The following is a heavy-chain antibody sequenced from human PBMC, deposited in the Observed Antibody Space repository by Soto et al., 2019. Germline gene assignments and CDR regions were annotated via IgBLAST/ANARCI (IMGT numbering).Heavy chain of an antibody. CDR1: GFTFSSYA. J-gene: IGHJ6*02. V-gene: IGHV3-23*01. Sequence: GGSLRLSCAASGFTFSSYAMSWVRQAPGKGLEWVSAISGSGGSTYYADSVKGRFTISRDNSKNTLYLQMNSLRAEDTAVYYCAKDLGIEAVAGQRKKYYYYYYGMDVWGQGTTVTVSS. CDR2: ISGSGGST. CDR3: AKDLGIEAVAGQRKKYYYYYYGMDV. D-gene: IGHD6-19*01.